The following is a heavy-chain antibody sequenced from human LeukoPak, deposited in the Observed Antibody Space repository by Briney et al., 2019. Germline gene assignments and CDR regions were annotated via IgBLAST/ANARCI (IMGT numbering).Heavy chain of an antibody. CDR1: GFTFGSYG. J-gene: IGHJ4*02. CDR2: IRYDGSNK. CDR3: ARDSIQLWTYYFDY. V-gene: IGHV3-30*02. D-gene: IGHD5-18*01. Sequence: PGGSLRLSCAASGFTFGSYGMHWVRQAPGKGLEWVAFIRYDGSNKYYADSVKGRFTISRDNAKNSLYLQMNSLRAEDTAVYYCARDSIQLWTYYFDYWGQGTLVTVSS.